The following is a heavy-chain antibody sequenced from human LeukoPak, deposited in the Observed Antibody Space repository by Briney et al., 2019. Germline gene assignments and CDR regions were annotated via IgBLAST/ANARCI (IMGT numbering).Heavy chain of an antibody. CDR3: AKESSNTAMVSGSFDP. Sequence: GGSLRLSCAASGFTFSSYAMSWVRQAPGKGLEWVSAISGSGGSTYCADSVKGRFTISRDNSKNTLYLQMNSLRAEDTAVYYCAKESSNTAMVSGSFDPWGQGTLVTVSS. V-gene: IGHV3-23*01. CDR2: ISGSGGST. J-gene: IGHJ5*02. D-gene: IGHD5-18*01. CDR1: GFTFSSYA.